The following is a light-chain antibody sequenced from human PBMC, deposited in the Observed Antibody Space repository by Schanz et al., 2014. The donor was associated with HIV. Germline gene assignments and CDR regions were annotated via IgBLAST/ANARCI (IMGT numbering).Light chain of an antibody. Sequence: DIQLTQSPSSLSASVGDRVAITCRASQGINNYLAWHQQKPGKVPKLLIYAASTLQSGVPSRFSGSGSGTDFTLTISSLQPEDFATYYCQELNSYPPRLTFGGGTKVEIK. CDR2: AAS. J-gene: IGKJ4*01. V-gene: IGKV1-27*01. CDR1: QGINNY. CDR3: QELNSYPPRLT.